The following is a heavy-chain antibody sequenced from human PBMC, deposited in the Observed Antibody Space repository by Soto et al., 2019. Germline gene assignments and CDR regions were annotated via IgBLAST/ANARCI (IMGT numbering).Heavy chain of an antibody. V-gene: IGHV1-2*02. CDR3: AREGPLSGGDYFGMDV. CDR2: INPNSGGT. CDR1: GYTFTAFY. D-gene: IGHD3-10*01. Sequence: QAQLVQSGAELKKPGASVKVSCRASGYTFTAFYIHWMRQAPGQGLEWLGWINPNSGGTNYAQKFQGRVTGTRATSVNTAYMELSSLKSDDTAVYYCAREGPLSGGDYFGMDVWGQGTTVTVSS. J-gene: IGHJ6*02.